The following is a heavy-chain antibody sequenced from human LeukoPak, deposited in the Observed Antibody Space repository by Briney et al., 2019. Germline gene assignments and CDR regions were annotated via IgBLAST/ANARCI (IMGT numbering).Heavy chain of an antibody. Sequence: GASVKVSCKASGYTFTSYGISWVRQAPGQGLEWMGWISAYNGNTNYAQKLQGRVTMTTDTSTSTAYMELRSLRSDDTAVYYCARASGVYYDSRNGLTPIWGQGTMVTVSS. V-gene: IGHV1-18*01. CDR2: ISAYNGNT. CDR1: GYTFTSYG. D-gene: IGHD3-22*01. J-gene: IGHJ3*02. CDR3: ARASGVYYDSRNGLTPI.